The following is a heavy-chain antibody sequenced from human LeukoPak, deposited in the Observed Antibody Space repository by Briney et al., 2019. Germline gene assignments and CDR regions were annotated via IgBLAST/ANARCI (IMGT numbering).Heavy chain of an antibody. Sequence: GGSLRLPCVASGFTFTNHGLHWVRQAPGKGLEWVAVIWYDGTKEYYADSVKGRFTISRDNSKNTIYLQMNSLRVEDTAVYYCAKDPGGWSLDSWGQGTLVTVAS. CDR2: IWYDGTKE. D-gene: IGHD6-19*01. V-gene: IGHV3-33*06. CDR3: AKDPGGWSLDS. CDR1: GFTFTNHG. J-gene: IGHJ4*02.